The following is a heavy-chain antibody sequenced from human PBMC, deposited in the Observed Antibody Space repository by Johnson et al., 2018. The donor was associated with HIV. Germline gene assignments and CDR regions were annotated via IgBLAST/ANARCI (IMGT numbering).Heavy chain of an antibody. V-gene: IGHV3-30*04. CDR3: ARDGEWELEDAFDI. CDR1: GFTFSSYA. Sequence: QVQLVESGGGVVQPGRSLRLSCAASGFTFSSYAMHWVRQAPGKGLEWVAVLSYDGSNKYYADSVKGRFTITRDNSKNTLYLEMNSRRAEDTAVYYCARDGEWELEDAFDIWGQGTMVTVSS. CDR2: LSYDGSNK. D-gene: IGHD1-26*01. J-gene: IGHJ3*02.